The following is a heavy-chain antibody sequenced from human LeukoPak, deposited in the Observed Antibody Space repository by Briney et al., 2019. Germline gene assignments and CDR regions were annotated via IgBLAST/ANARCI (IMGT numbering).Heavy chain of an antibody. V-gene: IGHV4-31*03. D-gene: IGHD5-18*01. J-gene: IGHJ4*02. Sequence: SETLSLTCTVAGGSISSGGYYWSWIRQHPGKGLEWIGYIYYSGSTYYNPSLKSRVTISVDTSKNQFSLKLSSVTAADMAVYYCARTLRGYSYGLFDYWGQGTLVTVSS. CDR2: IYYSGST. CDR3: ARTLRGYSYGLFDY. CDR1: GGSISSGGYY.